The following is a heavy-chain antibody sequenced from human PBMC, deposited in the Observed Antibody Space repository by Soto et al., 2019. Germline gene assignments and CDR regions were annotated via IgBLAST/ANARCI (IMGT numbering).Heavy chain of an antibody. D-gene: IGHD3-10*01. CDR1: GFTVSSNY. Sequence: TGGSLRLSCAASGFTVSSNYMSWVRQAPGKGLEWVSVIYSGGSTYYADSVKGRFTISRDNSKNTLYLQMNSLRAEDTAVYYCAKYGSGSYWEAYYHYGMDVWGQGTTVTVSS. CDR2: IYSGGST. CDR3: AKYGSGSYWEAYYHYGMDV. J-gene: IGHJ6*02. V-gene: IGHV3-53*01.